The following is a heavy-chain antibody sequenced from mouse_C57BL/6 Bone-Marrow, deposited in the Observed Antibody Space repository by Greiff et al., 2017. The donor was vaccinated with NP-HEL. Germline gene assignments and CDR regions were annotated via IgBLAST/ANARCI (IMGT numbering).Heavy chain of an antibody. CDR1: GYTFTDYN. V-gene: IGHV1-22*01. D-gene: IGHD2-4*01. Sequence: VQLQQSGPELVKPGASVKMSCKASGYTFTDYNMHWVKQSHGKSLEWIGYINPNNGGTSYNQKFQGKATLTVNKSSRTAYMELRSLRSEDSAVYYCARSGDYGPYAMDYWGQGTSVTVSS. J-gene: IGHJ4*01. CDR2: INPNNGGT. CDR3: ARSGDYGPYAMDY.